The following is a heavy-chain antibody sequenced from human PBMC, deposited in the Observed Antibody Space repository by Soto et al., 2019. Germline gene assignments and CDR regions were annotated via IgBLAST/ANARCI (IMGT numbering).Heavy chain of an antibody. CDR3: ARGRGVATTTDFAY. V-gene: IGHV4-34*01. J-gene: IGHJ4*02. Sequence: PSETLSLTCAVYGGSFSGYYWSWIRQPPGKGLEWIGEINHSGSTNYNPSLKSRVTISVDTSKNQFSLKLSSVTAADTAVYYCARGRGVATTTDFAYWGQGTLVTVSS. D-gene: IGHD5-12*01. CDR1: GGSFSGYY. CDR2: INHSGST.